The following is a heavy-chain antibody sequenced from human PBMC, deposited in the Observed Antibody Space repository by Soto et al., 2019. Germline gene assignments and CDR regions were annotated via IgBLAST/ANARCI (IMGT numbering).Heavy chain of an antibody. V-gene: IGHV1-18*01. Sequence: QVHLVQSGAEVKKPGASVKVSCKGSGYAFTTYGITWVRQAPGQGLEWMGWISAHNGNTNYAQKLQGRVTVTRDTLTSTAYMELRSLRSDDTAVYYCARGRYGDYWGQGALVTVSS. J-gene: IGHJ4*02. CDR2: ISAHNGNT. CDR3: ARGRYGDY. CDR1: GYAFTTYG. D-gene: IGHD1-1*01.